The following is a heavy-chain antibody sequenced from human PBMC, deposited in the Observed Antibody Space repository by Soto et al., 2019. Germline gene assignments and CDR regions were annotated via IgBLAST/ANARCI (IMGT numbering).Heavy chain of an antibody. CDR1: GGSISSSSYY. V-gene: IGHV4-39*01. CDR3: ARQGYRYDYVCGSYRPLAFDI. CDR2: IYYSGST. Sequence: QLQLQESGPGLVKPSETLSLTCTVSGGSISSSSYYWGWIRQPPGKGLEWIGSIYYSGSTYYNPSLKSRVTFSLDTSKNQYSLKLSSVTAADTAVYYCARQGYRYDYVCGSYRPLAFDIWGHATMVTVAS. D-gene: IGHD3-16*02. J-gene: IGHJ3*02.